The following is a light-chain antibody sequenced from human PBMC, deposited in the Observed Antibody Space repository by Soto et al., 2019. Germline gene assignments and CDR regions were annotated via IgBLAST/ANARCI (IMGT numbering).Light chain of an antibody. Sequence: EIVLTQSPATLSVSPGERVTLSCRASQSVDINLAWYQQKPGQAPRLLIYGASTRATDMPGRFSGRGAGAEFTLTISSLQPEDFAVYYCQQRHMWPITFGQGTRLEIK. CDR2: GAS. CDR3: QQRHMWPIT. CDR1: QSVDIN. J-gene: IGKJ5*01. V-gene: IGKV3-15*01.